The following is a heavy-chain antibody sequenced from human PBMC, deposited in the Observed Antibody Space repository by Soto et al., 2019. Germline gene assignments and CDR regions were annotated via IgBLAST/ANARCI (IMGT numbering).Heavy chain of an antibody. Sequence: ASVKVSCKASGYTFTGYYMHWVRQAPGQGLEWMGWINPNSGGTNYAQKFQGRVTMTRDTSISTAYMELSRLRSYDTAVYYCARDVGVVVVAANWFDPWGQGTLVTVSS. CDR1: GYTFTGYY. J-gene: IGHJ5*02. CDR2: INPNSGGT. D-gene: IGHD2-15*01. CDR3: ARDVGVVVVAANWFDP. V-gene: IGHV1-2*02.